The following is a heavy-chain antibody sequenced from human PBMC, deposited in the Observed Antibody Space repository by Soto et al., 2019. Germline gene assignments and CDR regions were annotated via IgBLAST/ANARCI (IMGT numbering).Heavy chain of an antibody. CDR2: ISGRVGST. D-gene: IGHD6-13*01. J-gene: IGHJ4*02. V-gene: IGHV3-23*01. CDR3: AKIEPSAGADY. CDR1: GFTFSSYA. Sequence: EVQLLESGGGLVQPGGSQRLSCAASGFTFSSYAMSWVRQAPGKGLEWVSVISGRVGSTYYEESVKGRFNISRDNSKNSLYLQMNSLRAEDTAIYYCAKIEPSAGADYWGQGTLGTVSS.